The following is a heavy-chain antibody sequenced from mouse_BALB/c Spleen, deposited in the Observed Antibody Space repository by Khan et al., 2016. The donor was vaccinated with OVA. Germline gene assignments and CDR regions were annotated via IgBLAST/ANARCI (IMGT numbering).Heavy chain of an antibody. CDR2: IYPGSGST. Sequence: QVQLQQSGPELVKPGASVKMSCKASGYTFTDYDIRWVKQRTGQGLEWIGEIYPGSGSTYYNEKFKGKATLTADKSSNTAYIQLSSLTSEDSAVYFCARIFYGNSYAMDYWGQGTAVTVSS. CDR3: ARIFYGNSYAMDY. CDR1: GYTFTDYD. D-gene: IGHD2-1*01. J-gene: IGHJ4*01. V-gene: IGHV1-77*01.